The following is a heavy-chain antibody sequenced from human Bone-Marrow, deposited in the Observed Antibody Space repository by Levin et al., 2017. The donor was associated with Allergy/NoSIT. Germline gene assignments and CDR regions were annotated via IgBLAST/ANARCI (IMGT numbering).Heavy chain of an antibody. CDR2: VYYTGST. Sequence: PSETLSLTCTISSGSVNSALYYWSWVRQPPGKDVEFIGYVYYTGSTTYNPSLKGRLTISLDASKNQFSLRLTSVTAADTAIYYCTRLRNWYFDVWGRGALVTVSS. CDR3: TRLRNWYFDV. CDR1: SGSVNSALYY. J-gene: IGHJ2*01. V-gene: IGHV4-61*01.